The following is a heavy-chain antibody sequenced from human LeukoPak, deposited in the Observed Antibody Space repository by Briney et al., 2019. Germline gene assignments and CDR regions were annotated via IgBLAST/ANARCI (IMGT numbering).Heavy chain of an antibody. V-gene: IGHV3-21*01. Sequence: GGSLRLSCAASGFTFSSYNMNWVRQSPGKGLEWVSCISSGSSCIYYADSVKGRFTISRDNAKNSLYLQMNSLRAEDTAVYYCARLVGATDSPSDYWGQGSLVTVSS. CDR3: ARLVGATDSPSDY. CDR2: ISSGSSCI. CDR1: GFTFSSYN. J-gene: IGHJ4*02. D-gene: IGHD1-26*01.